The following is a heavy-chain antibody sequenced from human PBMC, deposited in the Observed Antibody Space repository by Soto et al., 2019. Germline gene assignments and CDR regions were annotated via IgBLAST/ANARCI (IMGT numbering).Heavy chain of an antibody. J-gene: IGHJ4*02. D-gene: IGHD6-13*01. CDR3: ARRHSSSWLPLDY. CDR2: IYYSGST. CDR1: GGSISSGDSY. V-gene: IGHV4-30-4*01. Sequence: PSETLSLTCTVSGGSISSGDSYWSWIRQPPGKGLEWIGYIYYSGSTYYNPSLKSRVTISVDTSKNQFSLKLSSVTAADTAVYYCARRHSSSWLPLDYWGQGTLVTVSS.